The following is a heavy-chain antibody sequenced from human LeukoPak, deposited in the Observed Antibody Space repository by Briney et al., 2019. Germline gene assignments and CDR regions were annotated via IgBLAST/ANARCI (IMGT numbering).Heavy chain of an antibody. CDR1: GYSFTTYW. CDR3: ARGNSGYYFDN. D-gene: IGHD3-10*01. V-gene: IGHV5-51*01. Sequence: GESLKISCKGSGYSFTTYWIGWVRQMPGKGLEWMGIIYPGDSETRYSPSFQGQVTISADKSISTAYLQWSSLKVSDSAMYYCARGNSGYYFDNWGQGTLVTVSS. J-gene: IGHJ4*02. CDR2: IYPGDSET.